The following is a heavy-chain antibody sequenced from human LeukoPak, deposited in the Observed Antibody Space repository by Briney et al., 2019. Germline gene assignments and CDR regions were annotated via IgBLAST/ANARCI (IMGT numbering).Heavy chain of an antibody. CDR1: GGSISSSSYY. V-gene: IGHV4-39*01. CDR3: ARHNSGSYYAAFDI. J-gene: IGHJ3*02. D-gene: IGHD1-26*01. CDR2: ISYSGST. Sequence: KPSETLSLTCTVSGGSISSSSYYWGCIRQPPGKDLGWIGGISYSGSTYYNPPLKSRVTISVDTSKNQFSLKLSSVTAADTALYYCARHNSGSYYAAFDIWGQGTMVTVSS.